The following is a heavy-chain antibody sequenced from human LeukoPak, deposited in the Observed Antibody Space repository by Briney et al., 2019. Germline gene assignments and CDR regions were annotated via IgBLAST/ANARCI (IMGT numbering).Heavy chain of an antibody. J-gene: IGHJ5*02. D-gene: IGHD1-26*01. CDR1: GFTFSSYW. V-gene: IGHV3-7*01. CDR3: ARGGGYHGWIDP. Sequence: PGGSLRLSCAASGFTFSSYWMSWVRQAPGKGLEWVANIKEDGSEKFYVDSVKGRFTISRDNAKNSLYLQMNSLRAENTAVYYCARGGGYHGWIDPWGQGTLVTVSS. CDR2: IKEDGSEK.